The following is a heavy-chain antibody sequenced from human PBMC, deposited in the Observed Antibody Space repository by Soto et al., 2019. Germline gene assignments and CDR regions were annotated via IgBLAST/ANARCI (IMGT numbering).Heavy chain of an antibody. D-gene: IGHD5-18*01. Sequence: PSETLSLTCAVYGGSFSGYYWSWIRQPPGKGLEWIGEINHSGSTNYNPSLKSRVTISVDTSKNQFSLKLSSVTAADTAVYYCATLYSYGFTSYYYGMDVWGQGTTVTRLL. CDR1: GGSFSGYY. CDR2: INHSGST. CDR3: ATLYSYGFTSYYYGMDV. V-gene: IGHV4-34*01. J-gene: IGHJ6*02.